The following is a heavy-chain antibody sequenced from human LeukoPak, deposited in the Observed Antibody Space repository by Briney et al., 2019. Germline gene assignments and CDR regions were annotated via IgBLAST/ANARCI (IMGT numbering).Heavy chain of an antibody. J-gene: IGHJ3*02. Sequence: SETLSLTCTVSGGSISSYYWSWIRQPAGKGLEWIGRIYTSGSTNYNPSLKSRVTMSVDTSKNQFSLKLSSVTAADTAVYYCASGRGSGWDDAVDIWGQGTMVTVSS. CDR1: GGSISSYY. CDR2: IYTSGST. D-gene: IGHD6-19*01. CDR3: ASGRGSGWDDAVDI. V-gene: IGHV4-4*07.